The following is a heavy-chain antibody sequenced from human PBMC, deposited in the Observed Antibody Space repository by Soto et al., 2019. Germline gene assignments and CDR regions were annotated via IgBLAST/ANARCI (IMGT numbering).Heavy chain of an antibody. J-gene: IGHJ3*02. CDR2: ISSSSSTI. D-gene: IGHD2-15*01. CDR3: AVVVAATPSGKDAFDI. Sequence: GGSLRLSCAASGFTFSSYSMNWVRQAPGKGLEWVSYISSSSSTIYYADSVKGRFTISRDNAKNSLYLQMNSLRAEDTAVYYCAVVVAATPSGKDAFDIWGQGTMVTVSS. CDR1: GFTFSSYS. V-gene: IGHV3-48*01.